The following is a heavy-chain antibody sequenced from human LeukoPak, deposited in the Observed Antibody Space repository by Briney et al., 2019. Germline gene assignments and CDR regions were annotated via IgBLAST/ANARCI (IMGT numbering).Heavy chain of an antibody. CDR1: GDSVSRNSAA. D-gene: IGHD1-7*01. CDR2: TFYRSKWYN. J-gene: IGHJ4*02. V-gene: IGHV6-1*01. CDR3: ARSGGTAIGNYERATFDY. Sequence: SQTLSLTCDISGDSVSRNSAAWNWIRQSPSRGLEWLGRTFYRSKWYNEYEVSLKSRLTIHADTSKNHFSLQLNSVTPEDTAVYYCARSGGTAIGNYERATFDYWGQGTLVTVSS.